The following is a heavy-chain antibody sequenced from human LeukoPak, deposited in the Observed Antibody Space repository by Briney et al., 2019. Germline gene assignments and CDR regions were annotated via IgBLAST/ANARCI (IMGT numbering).Heavy chain of an antibody. J-gene: IGHJ5*02. CDR1: GFTFSSYS. CDR2: IEVGGAIT. D-gene: IGHD1-26*01. Sequence: GGSLRLSCAASGFTFSSYSMNWVRQAPGKGLEWVSTIEVGGAITHYAASVKGRFTISRDTSRKILYLQMDSLRPEDTAVYYCAKPLGGSYLFDRWGQGTLVTVSS. CDR3: AKPLGGSYLFDR. V-gene: IGHV3-23*05.